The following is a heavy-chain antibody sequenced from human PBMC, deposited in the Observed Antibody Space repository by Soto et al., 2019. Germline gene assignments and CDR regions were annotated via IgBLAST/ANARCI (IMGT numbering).Heavy chain of an antibody. Sequence: QVQLVQSGSEVKKPGSSVKVSCKASGGSFSSNPISWVRQAPGQGLEWMAGIIPIFATVHYAQEVKGRVTITADESTSTAYMELTSLRSEDTAVYFCARGGRGYSSAPRYYFDYWGQGTLVTVS. CDR1: GGSFSSNP. CDR2: IIPIFATV. V-gene: IGHV1-69*01. CDR3: ARGGRGYSSAPRYYFDY. J-gene: IGHJ4*02. D-gene: IGHD5-18*01.